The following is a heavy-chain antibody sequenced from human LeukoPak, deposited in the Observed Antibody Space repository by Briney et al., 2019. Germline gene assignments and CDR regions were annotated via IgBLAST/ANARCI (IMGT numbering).Heavy chain of an antibody. CDR1: GYTFTGYY. CDR3: ASGSEPLRY. J-gene: IGHJ4*02. D-gene: IGHD1-14*01. V-gene: IGHV1-2*02. CDR2: INPNSGGT. Sequence: ASVTVSCKASGYTFTGYYMHWVRQAPGQGLEWMGWINPNSGGTNYAQKFQGRVTITTDESTSTAYMELSSLRSEDTAVYYCASGSEPLRYWGQGTLVTVSS.